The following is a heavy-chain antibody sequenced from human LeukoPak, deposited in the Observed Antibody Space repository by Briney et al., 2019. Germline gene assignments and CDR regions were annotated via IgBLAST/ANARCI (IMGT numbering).Heavy chain of an antibody. CDR1: GFTFSSYA. Sequence: PGGSLRLSCAASGFTFSSYAMHWVRQAPGKGLEWVAVISYDGSNKYYADSVKGRFTISRDNSKNTVYLQMNSLRAEDTAVYYCARGSLGDGSLLIDYWGQGTLVTVSS. CDR2: ISYDGSNK. D-gene: IGHD1-26*01. J-gene: IGHJ4*02. V-gene: IGHV3-30-3*01. CDR3: ARGSLGDGSLLIDY.